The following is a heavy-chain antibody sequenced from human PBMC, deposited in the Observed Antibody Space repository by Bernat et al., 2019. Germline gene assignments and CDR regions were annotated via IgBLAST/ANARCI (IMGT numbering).Heavy chain of an antibody. J-gene: IGHJ4*02. V-gene: IGHV3-30-3*01. Sequence: QVQLVESGGGVVQPGGSLRLSCAASGFPSSSYPMPWVRQAPGKGLVWVAVISDDGRKKYYAGSVKGRFTISRENSNNTLYLQMNSLRVKDTAVYYCARPYYYASRGYYDFGYWGQGTLVTVSS. CDR2: ISDDGRKK. D-gene: IGHD3-22*01. CDR3: ARPYYYASRGYYDFGY. CDR1: GFPSSSYP.